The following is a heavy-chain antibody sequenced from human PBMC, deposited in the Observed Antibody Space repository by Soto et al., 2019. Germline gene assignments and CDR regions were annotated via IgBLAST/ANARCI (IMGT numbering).Heavy chain of an antibody. CDR3: AKEMGDYGRYYYYGMDV. Sequence: GGSLRLSCAASGFTFSDYYMSWIRQAPGKGLEWVSYISSSGSTIYYADSVKGRFTISRDNAKNSLYLQMNSLRAEDTAVYYCAKEMGDYGRYYYYGMDVWGQGTAVTVSS. J-gene: IGHJ6*02. CDR2: ISSSGSTI. V-gene: IGHV3-11*01. CDR1: GFTFSDYY. D-gene: IGHD4-17*01.